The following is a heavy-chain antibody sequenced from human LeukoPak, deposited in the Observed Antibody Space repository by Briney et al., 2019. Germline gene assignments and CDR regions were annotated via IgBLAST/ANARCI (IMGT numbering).Heavy chain of an antibody. CDR3: ARTGTTAPGVYDAFDI. Sequence: SVKVPCKASGGTFSSYAISWVRQAPGQGLEWMGGIIPIFGTANYAQKFQGRVTITTDESTSTAYMELSSLRSEDTAVYYCARTGTTAPGVYDAFDIWGQGTMVTVSS. V-gene: IGHV1-69*05. J-gene: IGHJ3*02. CDR1: GGTFSSYA. CDR2: IIPIFGTA. D-gene: IGHD1-7*01.